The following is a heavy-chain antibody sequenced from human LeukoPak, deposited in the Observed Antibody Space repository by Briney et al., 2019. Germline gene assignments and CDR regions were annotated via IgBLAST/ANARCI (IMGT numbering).Heavy chain of an antibody. CDR3: ARDIDSTGYYDP. V-gene: IGHV4-39*01. J-gene: IGHJ5*02. CDR1: GGSISSSSYY. Sequence: PSETLSLTCTVSGGSISSSSYYWGWIRQPPGKGLEWIGSIHYSGSTYYNPSLKSRVTISVDTSKNQFSLKLSSVTAADTAVYYCARDIDSTGYYDPWGQGTLVTVSS. CDR2: IHYSGST. D-gene: IGHD3-22*01.